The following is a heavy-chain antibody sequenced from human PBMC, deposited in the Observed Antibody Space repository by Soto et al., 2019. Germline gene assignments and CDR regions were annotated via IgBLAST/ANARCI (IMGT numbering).Heavy chain of an antibody. Sequence: PGGSLRLSCAASGFTFSSYGMHWVRQAPGKGLEWVAVISYDGSNKYYADSVKGRFTISRDSSKNTLYLQMNSLRAEDTAVYYCAKDRVAAAGRYFDYCGQGTLVTVSS. CDR3: AKDRVAAAGRYFDY. V-gene: IGHV3-30*18. J-gene: IGHJ4*02. CDR2: ISYDGSNK. D-gene: IGHD6-13*01. CDR1: GFTFSSYG.